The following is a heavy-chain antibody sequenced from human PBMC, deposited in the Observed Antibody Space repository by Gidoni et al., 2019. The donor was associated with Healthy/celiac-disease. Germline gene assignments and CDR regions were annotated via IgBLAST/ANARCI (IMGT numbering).Heavy chain of an antibody. CDR3: ARQLWFREFSYYFDY. J-gene: IGHJ4*02. Sequence: QLQLQESGPGLVKPSETLSLTCTVSGGSISSSRYYWGWIRQPPGKGLEWIGSIYYSGSTYYNPALKSRVTISVDTSKNQFSLKLSSVTAADTAVYYCARQLWFREFSYYFDYWGQGTLVTVSS. V-gene: IGHV4-39*01. D-gene: IGHD3-10*01. CDR2: IYYSGST. CDR1: GGSISSSRYY.